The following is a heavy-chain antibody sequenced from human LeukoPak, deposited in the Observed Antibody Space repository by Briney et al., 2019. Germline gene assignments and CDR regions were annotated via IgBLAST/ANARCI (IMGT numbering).Heavy chain of an antibody. CDR3: ARGDGEGATIYAFDF. CDR2: INPSGGRT. Sequence: SVKFSCKASGYTFTGYYMHWVRQAPGQGLEWMGIINPSGGRTSYAQKFQGRVTMTRDMSTSTVYMELSSLRSEDTAVYYCARGDGEGATIYAFDFWGQGTMVTVSS. J-gene: IGHJ3*01. V-gene: IGHV1-46*01. D-gene: IGHD1-26*01. CDR1: GYTFTGYY.